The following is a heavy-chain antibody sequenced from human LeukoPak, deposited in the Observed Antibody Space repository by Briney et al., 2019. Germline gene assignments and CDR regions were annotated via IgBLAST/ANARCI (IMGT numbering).Heavy chain of an antibody. CDR2: MNPNSGNT. J-gene: IGHJ4*02. CDR1: GYTFTSYD. V-gene: IGHV1-8*03. Sequence: ASVKVSCKASGYTFTSYDINWVPQATGQGLEWMGWMNPNSGNTGYAQKFQGRVTITRNTSISTAYMELSSLRSEDTAVYYSARYAYYDSSGYVDYWGQGTLVTVSS. D-gene: IGHD3-22*01. CDR3: ARYAYYDSSGYVDY.